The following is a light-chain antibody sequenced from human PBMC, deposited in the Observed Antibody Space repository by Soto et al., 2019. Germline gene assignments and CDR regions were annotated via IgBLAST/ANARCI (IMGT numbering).Light chain of an antibody. CDR1: TSNLGRNT. Sequence: QLVLTQTPSVSGTPGQWVTMSCSGSTSNLGRNTVNWYQQLPGTAPKLLLYNNGQRPSGVPARFSGSKSGTSATLAISRLQSDDEADYYCAAWDDSLEAWVFGGGTKLTVL. V-gene: IGLV1-44*01. CDR3: AAWDDSLEAWV. J-gene: IGLJ3*02. CDR2: NNG.